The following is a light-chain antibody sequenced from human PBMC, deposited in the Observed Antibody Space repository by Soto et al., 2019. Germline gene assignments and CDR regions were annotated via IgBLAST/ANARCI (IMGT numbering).Light chain of an antibody. Sequence: DIQMTQSPSSLSASVGDRVTITCRASQSISSYLNWYQQKPGKAPKLLIYAASSLQSGVPSRFSGSGSGTDFTRTISSLQPEDFATYYCQQSYSTLTFGPGTKVDI. CDR2: AAS. CDR3: QQSYSTLT. V-gene: IGKV1-39*01. J-gene: IGKJ3*01. CDR1: QSISSY.